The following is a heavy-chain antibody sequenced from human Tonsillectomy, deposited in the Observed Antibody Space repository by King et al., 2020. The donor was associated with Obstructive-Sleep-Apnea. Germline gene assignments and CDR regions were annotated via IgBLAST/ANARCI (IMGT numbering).Heavy chain of an antibody. CDR2: IYYSGST. Sequence: QLQESGPGLVKPSETLSLTCTVSGGSISSSSYYWGWIRQPPGKGLEWIGSIYYSGSTSYNPSLKSRVTISVDTSKSQFSLKLSSVTAADTAVYYCGSYCSGTSCYDYVFDYWGQGTLVTVSS. J-gene: IGHJ4*02. D-gene: IGHD2-2*01. CDR1: GGSISSSSYY. V-gene: IGHV4-39*07. CDR3: GSYCSGTSCYDYVFDY.